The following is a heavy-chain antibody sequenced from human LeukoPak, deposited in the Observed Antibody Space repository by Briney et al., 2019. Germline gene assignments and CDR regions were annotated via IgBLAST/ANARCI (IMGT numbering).Heavy chain of an antibody. V-gene: IGHV1-2*02. J-gene: IGHJ4*02. CDR3: ARYGYDSSGYYYYFDY. Sequence: ASVKVSCKASGYTFTGYYMHWVRQAPGQGLEWMGWINPNSGGTNYAQKFQGRVTMTRDTSTSTVYMELSSLRSEDTAVYYCARYGYDSSGYYYYFDYWGQGTLVTVSS. CDR2: INPNSGGT. CDR1: GYTFTGYY. D-gene: IGHD3-22*01.